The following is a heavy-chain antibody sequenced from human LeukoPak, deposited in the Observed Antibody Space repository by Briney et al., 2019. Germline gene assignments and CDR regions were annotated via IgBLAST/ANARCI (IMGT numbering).Heavy chain of an antibody. CDR1: GYSISSGYY. V-gene: IGHV4-38-2*02. CDR2: IYHSGST. CDR3: ARVVATTGGYYYYMDV. J-gene: IGHJ6*03. Sequence: SETLSLTCTVSGYSISSGYYWGWTRQPPGKGLEWIGSIYHSGSTYYNPSLKSRVTISVDTSKNQFSLKLSSVTAADTAVYYCARVVATTGGYYYYMDVWGKGTTVTVSS. D-gene: IGHD5-12*01.